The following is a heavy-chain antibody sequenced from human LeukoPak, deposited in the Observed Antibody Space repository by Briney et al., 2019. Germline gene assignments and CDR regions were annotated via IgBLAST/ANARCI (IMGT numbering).Heavy chain of an antibody. Sequence: ASVKVSCKASVYTFSDYYLHWVRQAPGQGLAYMGWINPNSGYTKYSQSFQGRVTMTRDTSISTAYMELSRLISDDTAVYYCARGDTMVRGLISDYWGQGTLVTVSS. J-gene: IGHJ4*02. CDR3: ARGDTMVRGLISDY. V-gene: IGHV1-2*02. CDR1: VYTFSDYY. D-gene: IGHD3-10*01. CDR2: INPNSGYT.